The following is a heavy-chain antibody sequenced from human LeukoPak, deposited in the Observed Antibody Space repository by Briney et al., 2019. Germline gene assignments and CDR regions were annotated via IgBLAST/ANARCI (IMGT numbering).Heavy chain of an antibody. D-gene: IGHD3-16*02. CDR3: AREVRLGELSFFDY. CDR2: IKQDGSEK. Sequence: PGGSLRLSCAASGFTFSSYWMSWVRQAPGKGLEWVANIKQDGSEKYYVDSVKGRFTISRDNAKNSLYLQMNSPRAEDTAVYYCAREVRLGELSFFDYWGQGTLVTVSS. V-gene: IGHV3-7*01. CDR1: GFTFSSYW. J-gene: IGHJ4*02.